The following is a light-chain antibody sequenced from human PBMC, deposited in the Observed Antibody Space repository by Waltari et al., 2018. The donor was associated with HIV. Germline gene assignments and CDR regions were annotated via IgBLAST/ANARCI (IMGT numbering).Light chain of an antibody. CDR3: QQYDGSST. CDR1: QRVSRSY. V-gene: IGKV3-20*01. J-gene: IGKJ4*01. Sequence: EIVLTQSPGTLSSSPGERATLPCRASQRVSRSYLAWYQQKPCQAPRLPIYGASSRATGTPDRFSGSGSGTDFTLTINRLEPEDFAVYYCQQYDGSSTFGGGTKVEIK. CDR2: GAS.